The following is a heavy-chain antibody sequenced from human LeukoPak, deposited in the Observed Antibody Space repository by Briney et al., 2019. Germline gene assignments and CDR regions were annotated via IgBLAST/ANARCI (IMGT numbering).Heavy chain of an antibody. CDR3: ARYCSSTSCPTDAFDI. Sequence: SETLSRTCAVSGGSISSSNWWSWVRQPPGKGLEWIGEIYHSGSTNYNPSLKSRVTISVDKSKNQFSLKLSSVTAADTAVYYCARYCSSTSCPTDAFDIWGQGTMVTVSS. CDR1: GGSISSSNW. CDR2: IYHSGST. D-gene: IGHD2-2*01. J-gene: IGHJ3*02. V-gene: IGHV4-4*02.